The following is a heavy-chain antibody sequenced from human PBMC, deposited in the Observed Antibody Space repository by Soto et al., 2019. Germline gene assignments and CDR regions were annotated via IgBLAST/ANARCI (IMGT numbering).Heavy chain of an antibody. CDR3: ARWPDGYYYYGMDV. J-gene: IGHJ6*02. CDR2: MNPNSGNT. V-gene: IGHV1-8*01. Sequence: QVQLVQSGAEVKKPGASVKVSCKASGYTFTSYDINWVRQATGQGLEWMGWMNPNSGNTGYAQKFQGRATMTRNTSTRTAYMELSSLRSEDTAVYYCARWPDGYYYYGMDVWGQGTTVTVSS. CDR1: GYTFTSYD.